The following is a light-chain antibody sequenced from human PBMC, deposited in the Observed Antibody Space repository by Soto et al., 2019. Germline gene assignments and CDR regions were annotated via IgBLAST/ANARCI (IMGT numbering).Light chain of an antibody. CDR1: QSVTSSY. V-gene: IGKV3-20*01. CDR2: GVS. Sequence: EMVMTQSPFTLSLSPGERATLSCRASQSVTSSYLAWYQQHPGQPPRLLIYGVSTRATGIPARFSGSGSGTEFSLTISSLQAEDFAVYYCQQYGMWPITFGHGTRLAIK. J-gene: IGKJ5*01. CDR3: QQYGMWPIT.